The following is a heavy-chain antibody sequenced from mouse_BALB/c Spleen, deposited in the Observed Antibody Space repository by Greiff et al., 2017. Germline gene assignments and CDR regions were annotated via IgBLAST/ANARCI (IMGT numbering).Heavy chain of an antibody. J-gene: IGHJ4*01. V-gene: IGHV1-9*01. D-gene: IGHD4-1*01. Sequence: VKLMESGAELMKPGASVKISCKATGYTFSSYWIEWVKQRPGHGLEWIGEILPGSGSTNYNEKFKGKATFTADTSSNTAYMQLSSLTSEDSAVYYCASLGRGYYAMDYWGQGTSVTVSS. CDR3: ASLGRGYYAMDY. CDR2: ILPGSGST. CDR1: GYTFSSYW.